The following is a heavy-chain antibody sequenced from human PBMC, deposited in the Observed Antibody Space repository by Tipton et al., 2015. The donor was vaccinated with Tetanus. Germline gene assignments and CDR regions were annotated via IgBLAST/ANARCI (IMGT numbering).Heavy chain of an antibody. J-gene: IGHJ6*02. CDR2: INPNSGGT. CDR3: ARDRGDYIYYGMDV. CDR1: GYTFTGYY. D-gene: IGHD3-22*01. Sequence: QVQLVQSGAEVKKPGASVKVSCKASGYTFTGYYIYWVRHAPGQWLEWMGWINPNSGGTVYAQKFQGSGTMTRDTSISTAYMELRSLRSDDTAVYYCARDRGDYIYYGMDVWGPGTTVTVS. V-gene: IGHV1-2*02.